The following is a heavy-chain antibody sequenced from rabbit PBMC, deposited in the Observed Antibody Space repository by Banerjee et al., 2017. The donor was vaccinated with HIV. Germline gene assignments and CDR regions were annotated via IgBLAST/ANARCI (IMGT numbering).Heavy chain of an antibody. D-gene: IGHD6-1*01. CDR2: IWPGSSGST. J-gene: IGHJ4*01. Sequence: QSLEESGGDLVKPGASLTLTCTASGFSFSSYWIYWVRQAPGKGLEWIACIWPGSSGSTYYASWAKGRFTISKTSSTTVTLQMTSLTAADTATYFCARDYAGDAGYGYGPTYFNLWGQGTLVTVS. CDR3: ARDYAGDAGYGYGPTYFNL. CDR1: GFSFSSYW. V-gene: IGHV1S40*01.